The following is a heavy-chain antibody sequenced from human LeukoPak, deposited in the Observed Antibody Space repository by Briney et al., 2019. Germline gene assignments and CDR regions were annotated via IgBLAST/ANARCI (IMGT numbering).Heavy chain of an antibody. J-gene: IGHJ3*01. CDR3: VVVVEPPDSDGFDV. CDR2: INADGSTA. D-gene: IGHD1-14*01. CDR1: GFTFGNSW. Sequence: GGSLRLSCAASGFTFGNSWVHWVRQAPGKGLVWVSLINADGSTATYADSVKGRFTISRDNARNTLSLQMNSLTIEDTAVYYCVVVVEPPDSDGFDVWGQGTTVTVSS. V-gene: IGHV3-74*01.